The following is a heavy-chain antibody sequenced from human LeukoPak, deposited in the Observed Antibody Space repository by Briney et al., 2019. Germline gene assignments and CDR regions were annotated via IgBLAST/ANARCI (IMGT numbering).Heavy chain of an antibody. CDR1: GFSLSDYW. D-gene: IGHD3-16*01. V-gene: IGHV3-74*01. J-gene: IGHJ4*01. CDR2: ITSDGSTT. CDR3: AGDYIWGRLF. Sequence: GGSLRLSCVGSGFSLSDYWMHWVRQTPGKGLMWVSRITSDGSTTWYADSVKGRFTVSRDNARNTLFLEMNSLRDEDTAVYYCAGDYIWGRLFWGQGTLVTVSS.